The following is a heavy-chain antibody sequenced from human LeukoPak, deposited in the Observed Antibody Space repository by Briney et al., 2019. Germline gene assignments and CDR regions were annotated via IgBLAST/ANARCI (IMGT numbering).Heavy chain of an antibody. V-gene: IGHV3-21*01. D-gene: IGHD2/OR15-2a*01. CDR1: GFTFSSYT. CDR2: ISSSNSYI. J-gene: IGHJ4*02. Sequence: PGGSLRLSCAASGFTFSSYTMNWVRQAPGKGLEWVSSISSSNSYIYYADSVKGRFTISRDNAKNSLLLQMNSLRAEDTAVYYCARDGRNSYEDDYWGQGTLVTVSS. CDR3: ARDGRNSYEDDY.